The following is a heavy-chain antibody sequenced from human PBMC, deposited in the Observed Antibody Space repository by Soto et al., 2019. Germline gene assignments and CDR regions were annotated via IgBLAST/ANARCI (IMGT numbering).Heavy chain of an antibody. CDR2: ISAYNGNT. CDR1: GYTFTSYG. V-gene: IGHV1-18*04. J-gene: IGHJ5*02. Sequence: GASVKVSCKASGYTFTSYGISWVRQAPGQGLEWMGWISAYNGNTNYAQKLQGRVTMTTDTSTSTAYMELRSLRSDDTAVYYCARVETPNYSTYVDWFDPWGQGTLVTVSS. D-gene: IGHD4-4*01. CDR3: ARVETPNYSTYVDWFDP.